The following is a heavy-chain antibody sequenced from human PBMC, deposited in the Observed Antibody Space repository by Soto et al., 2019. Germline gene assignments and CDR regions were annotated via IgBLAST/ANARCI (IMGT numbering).Heavy chain of an antibody. D-gene: IGHD6-6*01. Sequence: SETLSLTCTVSGGSISSYYWNWIRQPAGKGLEWIGHIYTSGSTNYNPSLKSRVTMSVDTSKNQFSLKLSSVTAADTAVYYCARGIGYSNSGYYYYGLDVWGQGTTVTVSS. CDR2: IYTSGST. J-gene: IGHJ6*02. CDR1: GGSISSYY. CDR3: ARGIGYSNSGYYYYGLDV. V-gene: IGHV4-4*07.